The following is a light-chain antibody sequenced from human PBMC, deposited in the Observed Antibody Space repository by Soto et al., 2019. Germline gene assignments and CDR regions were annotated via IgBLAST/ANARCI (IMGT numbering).Light chain of an antibody. CDR1: SSNIGAGFD. CDR3: LAYDSSLSGWV. J-gene: IGLJ3*02. Sequence: QAVVTQPPSVSGAPGQRVTMSCAGTSSNIGAGFDVHWYQQLPGTAPKLLIYGNINRPSGVPDRFSGSRSVTSASLVITGLQAEDEGDYYCLAYDSSLSGWVFGGGTKLTVL. V-gene: IGLV1-40*01. CDR2: GNI.